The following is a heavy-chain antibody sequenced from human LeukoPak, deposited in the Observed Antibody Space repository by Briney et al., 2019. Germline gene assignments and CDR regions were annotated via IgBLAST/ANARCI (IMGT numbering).Heavy chain of an antibody. V-gene: IGHV3-64*01. CDR1: GFTFSTYA. CDR3: ATYRQVLLPFES. CDR2: ISNNGFST. J-gene: IGHJ4*02. Sequence: GGSLRLSCAASGFTFSTYAMHWVRQAPGKGLEYVSSISNNGFSTYYANSVRGRFTISRDNSKNTLSLQMNSLRAEDTAIYYCATYRQVLLPFESWGQGTLVTVSS. D-gene: IGHD2-8*02.